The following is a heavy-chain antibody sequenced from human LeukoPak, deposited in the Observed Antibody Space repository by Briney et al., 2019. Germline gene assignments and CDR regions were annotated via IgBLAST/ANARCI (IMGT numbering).Heavy chain of an antibody. Sequence: SETLSLTCTVSGGSISNNNYYWAWLRQPPGKGLECISSIYYSGSPYYNPSLKSRVTISVNTSKNQFSLRLGSVTAGDTAVYYCATWRTAKTGFDYWGQGTLVTVSS. CDR3: ATWRTAKTGFDY. CDR1: GGSISNNNYY. V-gene: IGHV4-39*01. D-gene: IGHD1-1*01. CDR2: IYYSGSP. J-gene: IGHJ4*02.